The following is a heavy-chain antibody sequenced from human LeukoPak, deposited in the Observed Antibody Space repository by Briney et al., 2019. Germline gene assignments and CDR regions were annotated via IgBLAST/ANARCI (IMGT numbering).Heavy chain of an antibody. Sequence: PGGSLRLSCAASGFTFSSYAMSWVLQAPGKGLEWVSAISGSGGSTYYADSVKGRFTISRDNSKNTLYLQMNSLRAEDTAVYYCAKYLTVRGQFFDYWGQGTLVTVSS. CDR1: GFTFSSYA. CDR3: AKYLTVRGQFFDY. CDR2: ISGSGGST. V-gene: IGHV3-23*01. J-gene: IGHJ4*02. D-gene: IGHD3-10*01.